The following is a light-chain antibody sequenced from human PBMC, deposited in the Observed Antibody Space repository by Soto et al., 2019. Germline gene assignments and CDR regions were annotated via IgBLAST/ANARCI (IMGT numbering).Light chain of an antibody. CDR3: CSYAGSYVWV. V-gene: IGLV2-11*01. CDR2: DVS. Sequence: QSVLTQPRSVSGSPGQSVTISCTGTSSDVGGYNYVSWYQQHPGKAPKLMIYDVSKRPSGVPDRFSGSKSGNTASLTISGLQAEDEADYYCCSYAGSYVWVFGGGTKVTV. J-gene: IGLJ3*02. CDR1: SSDVGGYNY.